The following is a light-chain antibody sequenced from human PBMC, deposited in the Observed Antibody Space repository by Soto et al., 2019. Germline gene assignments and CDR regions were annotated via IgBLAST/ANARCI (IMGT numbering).Light chain of an antibody. V-gene: IGLV4-69*01. CDR1: SGHSSYA. Sequence: QLVLTQSPSASASLGASVKLTCTLSSGHSSYAIAWHQKQPGKGPRYLMDLNNDGSHTKGDGIPDRFSGSSSGADRYLIISSLQSEAEADYYCQTWGTGFQFFGGGTKLTVL. CDR3: QTWGTGFQF. CDR2: LNNDGSH. J-gene: IGLJ2*01.